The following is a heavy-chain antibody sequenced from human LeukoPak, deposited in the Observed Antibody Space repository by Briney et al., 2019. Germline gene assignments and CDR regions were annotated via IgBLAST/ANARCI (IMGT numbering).Heavy chain of an antibody. Sequence: ASVKVSCKASGYTFTSYYMHWVRQAPGQGLEWVGIINPSGDPTTYAQKFQGRVTMTSDMSTSTVYMELSSLRSEDTAVYYCARDPPNGGDYWGQGTLVTVSS. CDR1: GYTFTSYY. D-gene: IGHD3-16*01. CDR3: ARDPPNGGDY. CDR2: INPSGDPT. J-gene: IGHJ4*02. V-gene: IGHV1-46*01.